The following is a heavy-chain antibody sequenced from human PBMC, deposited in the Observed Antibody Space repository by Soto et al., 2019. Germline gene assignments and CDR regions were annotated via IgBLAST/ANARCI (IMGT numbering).Heavy chain of an antibody. CDR3: ARLDYSNYVRYYYGMDV. CDR1: GYSFTSYW. D-gene: IGHD4-4*01. Sequence: LGESLKISCKGSGYSFTSYWIGWVRQMPGKGLEWMGIIYPGDSDTRYSPSFQGQVTISADKSISTAYLQWSSLKASDTAMYYCARLDYSNYVRYYYGMDVWGQGTTVTVSS. CDR2: IYPGDSDT. V-gene: IGHV5-51*01. J-gene: IGHJ6*02.